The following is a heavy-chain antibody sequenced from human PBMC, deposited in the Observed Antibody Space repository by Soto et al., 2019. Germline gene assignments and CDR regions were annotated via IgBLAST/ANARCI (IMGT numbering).Heavy chain of an antibody. CDR3: ARDCGPVGSWNDCWFDP. Sequence: QVQLVQSGAEVKKPGASVKVSCKASGYTFTSYGISWVRQAPGQGLEWMGWISAYNGNTNYAQKLQGRVTMTTDTSTSTAYMEPRSLRSDDTAVYYCARDCGPVGSWNDCWFDPWGQGTLVTVSS. V-gene: IGHV1-18*04. J-gene: IGHJ5*02. CDR1: GYTFTSYG. D-gene: IGHD1-1*01. CDR2: ISAYNGNT.